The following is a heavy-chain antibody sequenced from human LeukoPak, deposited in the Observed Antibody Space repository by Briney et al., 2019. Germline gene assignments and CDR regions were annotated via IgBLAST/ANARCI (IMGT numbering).Heavy chain of an antibody. CDR3: AREGWERHHFDH. D-gene: IGHD1-26*01. J-gene: IGHJ4*02. CDR2: IYVIGST. V-gene: IGHV4-61*02. CDR1: GGSISSSSYY. Sequence: SENLSLTCTVSGGSISSSSYYWRWIRQPAGKGLEWIGRIYVIGSTNYNPSLKSRVTITMDTSKNQFSLKLSSVTAADTAVYYCAREGWERHHFDHWGQGTLVTVSS.